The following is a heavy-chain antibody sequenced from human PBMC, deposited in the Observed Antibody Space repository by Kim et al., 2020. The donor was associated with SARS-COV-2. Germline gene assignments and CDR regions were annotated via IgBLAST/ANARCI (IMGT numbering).Heavy chain of an antibody. CDR3: ARDESITMVRGSSYYFDY. Sequence: SETLSLTCTVSGGSISSYYWSWIRQPAGKGLEWIGRIYTSGSTNYNPSLKSRVTMSVDTSKNQFSLKLSSVTAADTAVYYCARDESITMVRGSSYYFDYCGQGTLVTVSS. D-gene: IGHD3-10*01. CDR2: IYTSGST. V-gene: IGHV4-4*07. J-gene: IGHJ4*02. CDR1: GGSISSYY.